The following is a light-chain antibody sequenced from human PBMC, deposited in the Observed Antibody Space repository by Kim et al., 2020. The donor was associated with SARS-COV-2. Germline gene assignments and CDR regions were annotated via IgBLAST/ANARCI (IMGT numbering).Light chain of an antibody. CDR1: SSDIGNYNY. CDR3: ASYTTSNTVI. J-gene: IGLJ2*01. V-gene: IGLV2-14*03. CDR2: DVT. Sequence: GQSITISCTGNSSDIGNYNYVSWYQQHPDKAPKLMIYDVTKRPSGVSRRFSGSKSGYTASLTISGLQAEDEADYYCASYTTSNTVIFGGGTQLTVL.